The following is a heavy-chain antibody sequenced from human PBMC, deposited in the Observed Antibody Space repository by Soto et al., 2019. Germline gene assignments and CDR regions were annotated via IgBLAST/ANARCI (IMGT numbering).Heavy chain of an antibody. D-gene: IGHD4-17*01. V-gene: IGHV4-34*01. CDR3: ARAALSTVTYTTNYYYYGMDV. Sequence: SETLSLTCAVYGGSFSGYYWSWIRQPPGKGLEWTGEINHSGSTNYNPSLKSRVTISVNTSKNQFSLKLSSVTAADTAVYYCARAALSTVTYTTNYYYYGMDVWGQGTTVTVSS. J-gene: IGHJ6*02. CDR1: GGSFSGYY. CDR2: INHSGST.